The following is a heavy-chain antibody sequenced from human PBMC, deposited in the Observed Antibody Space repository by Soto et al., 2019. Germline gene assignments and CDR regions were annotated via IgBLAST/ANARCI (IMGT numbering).Heavy chain of an antibody. CDR2: IIPVFGTV. D-gene: IGHD6-13*01. CDR1: GGTFSNYA. Sequence: QVRLVQSGAEVKKPGSSVKVSCKASGGTFSNYAITWLRLAPGQGLGWLGGIIPVFGTVNYAKKFQGRVTITADEFTSTAYMELNRLRSEDTAVYYCARDNPYTNSFGNWFDPWGQGTLVIVS. J-gene: IGHJ5*02. V-gene: IGHV1-69*01. CDR3: ARDNPYTNSFGNWFDP.